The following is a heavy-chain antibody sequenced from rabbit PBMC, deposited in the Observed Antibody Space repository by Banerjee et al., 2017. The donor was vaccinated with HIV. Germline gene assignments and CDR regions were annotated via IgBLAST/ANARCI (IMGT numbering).Heavy chain of an antibody. CDR1: GFSFSSSYY. J-gene: IGHJ4*01. CDR2: IYPGSSGNT. CDR3: ARETGYAGYGYGYYFNL. Sequence: QEQLVESGGGLVQPEGSLTLTCTASGFSFSSSYYMCWVRQAPGKGLEWIACIYPGSSGNTYYASWAKGRFTISKTSSTTVTLQMTSLTAADTATYFCARETGYAGYGYGYYFNLWGPGTLVTVS. D-gene: IGHD6-1*01. V-gene: IGHV1S45*01.